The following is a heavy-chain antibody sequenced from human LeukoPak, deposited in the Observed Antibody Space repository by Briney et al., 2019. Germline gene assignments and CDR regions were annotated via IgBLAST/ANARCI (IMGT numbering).Heavy chain of an antibody. D-gene: IGHD2-2*02. Sequence: PGGSLRLSCAASGFTFSSSAMSWVRQAPAKGLEWVSSISASGSTTYYADSVKGRFTISRDNSKNTLYLQMNSLRAEDTALYYCAKKDCSGASCYKAFDSWGQGTLVTVSS. CDR3: AKKDCSGASCYKAFDS. V-gene: IGHV3-23*01. CDR2: ISASGSTT. J-gene: IGHJ4*02. CDR1: GFTFSSSA.